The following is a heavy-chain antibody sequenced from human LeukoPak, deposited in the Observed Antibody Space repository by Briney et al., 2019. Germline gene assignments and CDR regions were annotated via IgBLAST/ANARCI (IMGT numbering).Heavy chain of an antibody. CDR3: ATPSRTEAGDYGVC. D-gene: IGHD4-17*01. J-gene: IGHJ4*02. V-gene: IGHV1-69*04. CDR2: IIPILDLA. CDR1: GVIFSNFA. Sequence: GASLKVSCKASGVIFSNFAFNWVRQAPGHGLEWMGRIIPILDLAHYTQKFQGRLTITADKSTNTSYMELTSLTAEDTAVYYCATPSRTEAGDYGVCWGQGTLVTVSS.